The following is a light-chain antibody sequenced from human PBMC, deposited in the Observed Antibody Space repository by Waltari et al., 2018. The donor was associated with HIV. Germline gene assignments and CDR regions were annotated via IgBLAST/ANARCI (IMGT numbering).Light chain of an antibody. V-gene: IGKV3D-15*01. CDR3: QQYYKWPLT. Sequence: EIVMLQSPATLSVSPGERATLSCRASQSVSSKLAWYQQKPGQAPRLLIYGASTRSTGIPGRFSGSESGTEFILTISSLQSEDCAVYYCQQYYKWPLTFGQGTRLEI. CDR1: QSVSSK. CDR2: GAS. J-gene: IGKJ5*01.